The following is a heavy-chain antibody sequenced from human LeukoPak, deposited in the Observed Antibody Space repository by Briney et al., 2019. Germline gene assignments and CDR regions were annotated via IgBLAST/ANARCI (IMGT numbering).Heavy chain of an antibody. J-gene: IGHJ5*02. D-gene: IGHD6-13*01. V-gene: IGHV1-69*06. CDR2: IIPIFGAA. Sequence: SVTVSCKASGGTFSSYAISWVRQAPGQGLEWMGGIIPIFGAANYAQKFQGRVTITADKSTSTAYMELSSLRSEDTAVYCCARIPLSPGEVSSWYNWFDPWGRGTLVSVS. CDR1: GGTFSSYA. CDR3: ARIPLSPGEVSSWYNWFDP.